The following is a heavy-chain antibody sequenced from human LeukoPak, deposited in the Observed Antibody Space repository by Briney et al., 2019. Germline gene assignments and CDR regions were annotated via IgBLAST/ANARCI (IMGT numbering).Heavy chain of an antibody. CDR2: INPSGGST. CDR3: ARGFVSYYGSGSYLYYMDV. Sequence: ASVKVSCKASGYTFTSYYMHWVRQAPGQGLEWMGIINPSGGSTSYAQKFQGRVTMTRDMSTSTVYMELSSLRSEDTAVYYCARGFVSYYGSGSYLYYMDVWGKGTTVTVSS. V-gene: IGHV1-46*01. J-gene: IGHJ6*03. D-gene: IGHD3-10*01. CDR1: GYTFTSYY.